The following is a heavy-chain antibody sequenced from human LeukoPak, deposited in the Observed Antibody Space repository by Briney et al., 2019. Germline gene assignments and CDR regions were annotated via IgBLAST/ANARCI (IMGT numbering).Heavy chain of an antibody. CDR1: GFTFSSYS. D-gene: IGHD3-22*01. CDR3: ARGAITMIVVAMGD. V-gene: IGHV3-7*01. CDR2: IKQDGSEK. Sequence: SGGSLRLSCAASGFTFSSYSVNWVRQAPGKGLEWVANIKQDGSEKYYVDSVKGRFTISRDNAKNSLYLQMNSLRAEDTAVYYCARGAITMIVVAMGDWGQGTLVTVSS. J-gene: IGHJ4*02.